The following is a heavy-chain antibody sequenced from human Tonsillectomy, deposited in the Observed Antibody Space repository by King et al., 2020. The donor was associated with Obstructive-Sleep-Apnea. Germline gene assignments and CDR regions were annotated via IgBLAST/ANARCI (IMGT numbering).Heavy chain of an antibody. D-gene: IGHD3-22*01. CDR3: ARDGGYYYDSSGYYPFWY. CDR2: IYYSGST. J-gene: IGHJ4*02. CDR1: GGSISSYY. V-gene: IGHV4-59*01. Sequence: QLQESGPGLVKPSETLSLTCTVSGGSISSYYWSWIRQPPGKGLEWIGYIYYSGSTNYNPSLKSRVTISVDTSKNKFSLKLSSVTAADTAVYYCARDGGYYYDSSGYYPFWYWGQGTLVTVSS.